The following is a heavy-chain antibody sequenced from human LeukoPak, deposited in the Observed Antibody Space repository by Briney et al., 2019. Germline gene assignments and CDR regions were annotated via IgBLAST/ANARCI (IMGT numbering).Heavy chain of an antibody. CDR3: ARDLRGEYCSSTSGDWCAFDI. Sequence: GASVTVSCTASGGTFSSYAISWVRQAPGQGLEWMGGIIPIFGTANYAQKFQGRVTITTDESTSTAYMELSSLRSEDTAVYYCARDLRGEYCSSTSGDWCAFDIWGQGTMVTVSS. CDR1: GGTFSSYA. CDR2: IIPIFGTA. V-gene: IGHV1-69*05. J-gene: IGHJ3*02. D-gene: IGHD2-2*01.